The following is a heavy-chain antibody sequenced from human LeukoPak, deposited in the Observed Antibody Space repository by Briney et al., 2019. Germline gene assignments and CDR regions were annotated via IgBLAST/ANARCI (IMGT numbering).Heavy chain of an antibody. D-gene: IGHD5-24*01. CDR3: ARGHTIINY. V-gene: IGHV3-23*01. CDR2: IRGSGDST. Sequence: GGSLRLSCSASGFTFSTYAMSWVRQPPGKGLEWVSAIRGSGDSTYYAESVKGRFTISRDNAKNSLFLQMNSLRAEDTAVYYCARGHTIINYWGQGTLVTVSS. CDR1: GFTFSTYA. J-gene: IGHJ4*02.